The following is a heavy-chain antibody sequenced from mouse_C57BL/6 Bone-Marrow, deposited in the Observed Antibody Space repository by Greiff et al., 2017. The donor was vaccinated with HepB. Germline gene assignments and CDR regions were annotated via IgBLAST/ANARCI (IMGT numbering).Heavy chain of an antibody. D-gene: IGHD2-4*01. V-gene: IGHV1-64*01. CDR2: IHPNSGST. CDR1: GYTFTSYW. Sequence: QVQMKQPGAELVKPGASVKLSCKASGYTFTSYWMHWVKQRPGQGLEWIGMIHPNSGSTNYNEKFKSKATLTVDKSSSTAYMQLSSRTSEDSAVYYCTRRGIYDYALDYWGQGTTLTVSS. CDR3: TRRGIYDYALDY. J-gene: IGHJ2*01.